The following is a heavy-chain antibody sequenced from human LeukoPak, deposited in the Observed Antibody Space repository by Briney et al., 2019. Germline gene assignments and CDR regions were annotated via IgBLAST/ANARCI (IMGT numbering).Heavy chain of an antibody. Sequence: SETLSLTCTVSSDSISSSSYYWGWIRQPPEKGLEWIGSIYYSGSTYYNPSLKSRVTISVDTSKNQFSLKLSSVTAADTAVYYCARGYCSGGSCYEVDYWGQGTLVTVSS. CDR2: IYYSGST. CDR1: SDSISSSSYY. J-gene: IGHJ4*02. V-gene: IGHV4-39*01. D-gene: IGHD2-15*01. CDR3: ARGYCSGGSCYEVDY.